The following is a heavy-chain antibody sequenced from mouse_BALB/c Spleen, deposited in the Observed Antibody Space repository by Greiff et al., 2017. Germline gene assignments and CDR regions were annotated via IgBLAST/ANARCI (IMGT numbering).Heavy chain of an antibody. CDR1: GYTFKSYY. V-gene: IGHV1S56*01. D-gene: IGHD2-1*01. Sequence: QVQLQQSGPELVKPGASVRISCKASGYTFKSYYIHWVKQRPGQGLEWIGWIYPGNVNTKYNEKFKGKATLTADKSSSTAYTQLSSLTSEDSAVYFCARVYGNPYAMDYWGQGTSVTVSS. CDR3: ARVYGNPYAMDY. CDR2: IYPGNVNT. J-gene: IGHJ4*01.